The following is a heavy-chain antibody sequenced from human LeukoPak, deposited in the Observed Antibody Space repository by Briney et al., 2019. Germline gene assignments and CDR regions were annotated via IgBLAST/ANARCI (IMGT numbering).Heavy chain of an antibody. D-gene: IGHD1-26*01. V-gene: IGHV4-59*01. CDR3: ARDSGGYLRYYYYYMDV. CDR2: IYYSGST. Sequence: PSETLTLTCTVSGGSISSYHWSWIRQPPGKGLEWIGYIYYSGSTNYNPSLKSRVTISVDTSKNQFSLKLSSVTAADTAVYYCARDSGGYLRYYYYYMDVWGKGTTVTVSS. J-gene: IGHJ6*03. CDR1: GGSISSYH.